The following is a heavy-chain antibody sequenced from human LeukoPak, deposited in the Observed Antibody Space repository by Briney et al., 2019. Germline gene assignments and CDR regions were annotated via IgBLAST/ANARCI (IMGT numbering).Heavy chain of an antibody. Sequence: SETLSLTCTVSGYSISSGYYWGWIRQPPGKGLEWIGSIYHSGSTYYNPSLKSRVTISVDTSKNQFSLKLSSVTAADTAVYYCARGYSGYGGGWFDPWGQGTLVTVSS. CDR2: IYHSGST. D-gene: IGHD5-12*01. CDR3: ARGYSGYGGGWFDP. CDR1: GYSISSGYY. J-gene: IGHJ5*02. V-gene: IGHV4-38-2*02.